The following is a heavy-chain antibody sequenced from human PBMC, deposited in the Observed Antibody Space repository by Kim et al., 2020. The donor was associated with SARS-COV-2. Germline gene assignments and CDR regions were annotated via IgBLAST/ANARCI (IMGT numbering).Heavy chain of an antibody. CDR2: IYNSGST. CDR1: GYSISSCYY. D-gene: IGHD5-18*01. CDR3: ARVAPDPLGQRDDY. V-gene: IGHV4-38-2*02. J-gene: IGHJ4*02. Sequence: SETLSLTCTVSGYSISSCYYWCWIRPPPGRGLEWIGIIYNSGSTYYNPSLKSRVTISVDTSKNQFSLKLSSVTAADTAVYYCARVAPDPLGQRDDYWGQGTLVTVSS.